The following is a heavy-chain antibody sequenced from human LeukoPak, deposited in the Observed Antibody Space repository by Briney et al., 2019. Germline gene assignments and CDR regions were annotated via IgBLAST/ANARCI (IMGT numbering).Heavy chain of an antibody. J-gene: IGHJ4*02. CDR3: TTLERELVNY. CDR2: IKSKTDGGIT. V-gene: IGHV3-15*01. D-gene: IGHD1-7*01. Sequence: GGAVRLSCAAARFTFTRAWMSGLGQGPGKGVDWVGRIKSKTDGGITNYAAPVKGRFTISRDDSKNTLYLQMNSLKTEDTAVYYCTTLERELVNYWGQGTLVTVSS. CDR1: RFTFTRAW.